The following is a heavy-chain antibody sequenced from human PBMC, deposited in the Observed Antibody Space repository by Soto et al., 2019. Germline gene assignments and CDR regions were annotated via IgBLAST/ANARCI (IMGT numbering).Heavy chain of an antibody. CDR2: IYPGDSDT. D-gene: IGHD6-19*01. Sequence: GESLKISCKGSGYSFTSYWIGWVRQMPGKGLEWMGIIYPGDSDTRYSPPVQGQVTISADRSITTAYLQWSSLKASDTAMYDGARLSERSSGWYLGYCDDWGQGTLVTVSS. J-gene: IGHJ4*02. CDR3: ARLSERSSGWYLGYCDD. V-gene: IGHV5-51*01. CDR1: GYSFTSYW.